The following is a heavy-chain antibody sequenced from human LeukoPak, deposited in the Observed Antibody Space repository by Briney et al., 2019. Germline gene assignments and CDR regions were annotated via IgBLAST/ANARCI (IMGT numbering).Heavy chain of an antibody. J-gene: IGHJ3*02. D-gene: IGHD1-26*01. CDR1: GFTFSSYS. V-gene: IGHV3-21*01. Sequence: SGGSLRLSCAASGFTFSSYSMNWVRQAPGKGLEWVSSISSSSSYIYYADSVKGRFTISRDNAKNSLYLQMNSLRAEDTAVYYCARGPYYSGSYYVDDAFDIWGQGTMVIVSS. CDR3: ARGPYYSGSYYVDDAFDI. CDR2: ISSSSSYI.